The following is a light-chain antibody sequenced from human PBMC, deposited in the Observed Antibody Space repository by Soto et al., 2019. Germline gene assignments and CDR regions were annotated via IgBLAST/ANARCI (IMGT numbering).Light chain of an antibody. CDR3: QQYYNWPPWT. Sequence: EIVMTQSPATVSVSPGERATLSCRASQSVSSNLAWYQQKPGQAPRLLLYHASTRATGVPARFSGSGSGTEFTLTIASLQSEDFAVYYCQQYYNWPPWTFGQGTKV. CDR1: QSVSSN. J-gene: IGKJ1*01. V-gene: IGKV3-15*01. CDR2: HAS.